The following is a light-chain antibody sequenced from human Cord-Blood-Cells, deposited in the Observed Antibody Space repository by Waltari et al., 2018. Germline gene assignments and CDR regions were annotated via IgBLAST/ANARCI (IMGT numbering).Light chain of an antibody. J-gene: IGLJ3*02. CDR2: GNS. V-gene: IGLV1-40*01. Sequence: QSVLTQPPSVSGAPGQRVTISCTGSSSNIGAGYDGHWYQQLPGTAPKLLIYGNSNRPSGVPDRFSGSKSGASASRAITGLRAEDEADYYCQSYDSSLSVWVFGGGTKLTVL. CDR1: SSNIGAGYD. CDR3: QSYDSSLSVWV.